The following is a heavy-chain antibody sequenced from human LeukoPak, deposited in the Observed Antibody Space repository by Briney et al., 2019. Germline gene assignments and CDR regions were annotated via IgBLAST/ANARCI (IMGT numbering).Heavy chain of an antibody. CDR2: INPNSGGT. J-gene: IGHJ5*02. CDR1: RYTFIGYY. CDR3: ARDREYYGSGSSWFDP. Sequence: GASVKVSCKASRYTFIGYYMHWVRQAPGQGLEWMGWINPNSGGTNYAQKFQGRVTMTRDTSISTAYMGLSRLRSDDTAVYYCARDREYYGSGSSWFDPWGQGTLVTVSS. V-gene: IGHV1-2*02. D-gene: IGHD3-10*01.